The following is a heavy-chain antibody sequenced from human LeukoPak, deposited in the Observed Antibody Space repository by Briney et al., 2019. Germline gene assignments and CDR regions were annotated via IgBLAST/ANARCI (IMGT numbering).Heavy chain of an antibody. D-gene: IGHD3-22*01. CDR3: ARLVGYYDSSGEFDY. Sequence: ASVKVSCKASGYTFTAYYIHWVRQAPGQGLEWMGRINPNSGGTNYAQKSQGRVTMTRDTSISTAYMELSRLRSDDTAVYYCARLVGYYDSSGEFDYWGQGTLVTVSS. CDR1: GYTFTAYY. J-gene: IGHJ4*02. V-gene: IGHV1-2*06. CDR2: INPNSGGT.